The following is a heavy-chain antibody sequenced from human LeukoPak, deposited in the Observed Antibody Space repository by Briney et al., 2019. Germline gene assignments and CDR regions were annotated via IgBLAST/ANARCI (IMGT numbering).Heavy chain of an antibody. CDR2: ISGSGGST. CDR3: AKDLSSSWPPNWFDP. V-gene: IGHV3-23*01. J-gene: IGHJ5*02. D-gene: IGHD6-13*01. Sequence: GGSLRLSCAASGFTFSNYAMSWVRQAPGKGLEWVSAISGSGGSTYYADSVKGRFTISRDNSKSTLYLQTNSLRADDTAVYYCAKDLSSSWPPNWFDPWGQGTLVTVSS. CDR1: GFTFSNYA.